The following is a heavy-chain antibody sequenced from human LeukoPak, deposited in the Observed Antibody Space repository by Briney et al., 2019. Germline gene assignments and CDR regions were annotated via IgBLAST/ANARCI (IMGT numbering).Heavy chain of an antibody. Sequence: GSLRLSCAASGFTFRSYAMSWVRQAPGKGLEWVSAISGSGGSTYYADSVKGRFTLSRDNSKNTLYLQMNGLRAEDTAVYYCAKEVGYCSSTSCSPLGHWGQGTLVTVSS. CDR2: ISGSGGST. J-gene: IGHJ4*02. D-gene: IGHD2-2*01. CDR1: GFTFRSYA. CDR3: AKEVGYCSSTSCSPLGH. V-gene: IGHV3-23*01.